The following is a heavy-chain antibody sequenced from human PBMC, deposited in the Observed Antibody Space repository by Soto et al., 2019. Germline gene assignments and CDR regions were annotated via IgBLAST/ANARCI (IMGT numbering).Heavy chain of an antibody. CDR1: GFPFSSYA. Sequence: PGGSLRVSCAASGFPFSSYAMSWVRQAPGKGLEWVSAISGSGGSTYYADSVKGRFTISRDNSKNTLYLQMNSLRAEDTAVYYCAKGPVVLETYYYDSSGFTPFDYWGQGTLVTVSS. CDR3: AKGPVVLETYYYDSSGFTPFDY. J-gene: IGHJ4*02. CDR2: ISGSGGST. V-gene: IGHV3-23*01. D-gene: IGHD3-22*01.